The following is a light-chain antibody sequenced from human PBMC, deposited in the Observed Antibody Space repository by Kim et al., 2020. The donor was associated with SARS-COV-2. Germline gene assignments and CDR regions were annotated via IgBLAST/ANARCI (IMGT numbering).Light chain of an antibody. CDR1: QSISSNY. CDR2: GAS. CDR3: QQYGGSLQT. V-gene: IGKV3-20*01. Sequence: LSPEESATLSCRASQSISSNYLAWYQQKPAQAPTLLIYGASSRATGIPDRFRGSGSGTDFTLIITRLEPEDFAVYYCQQYGGSLQTFGQGTKLEI. J-gene: IGKJ2*01.